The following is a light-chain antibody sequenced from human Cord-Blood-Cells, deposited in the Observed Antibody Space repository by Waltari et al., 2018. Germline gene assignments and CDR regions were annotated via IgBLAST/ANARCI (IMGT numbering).Light chain of an antibody. CDR2: GAP. J-gene: IGKJ3*01. V-gene: IGKV3-15*01. CDR1: QSVSSN. CDR3: QQYNNWPFT. Sequence: IVMTPSPATPSVSPGARATLSCRASQSVSSNLAWYQQKPGQAPKLLIYGAPTRATSIPARFRGSGSGTEFALTISSLQSEDFAVYYCQQYNNWPFTFGPGTKVDIK.